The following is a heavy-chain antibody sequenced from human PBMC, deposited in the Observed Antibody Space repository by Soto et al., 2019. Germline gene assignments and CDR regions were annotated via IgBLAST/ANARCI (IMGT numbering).Heavy chain of an antibody. CDR2: IIPCFGTA. V-gene: IGHV1-69*01. Sequence: QVQLVQSGAEVKKTGSSVKVSCKTSGGTFSTFGISWVRQAPGQGLEWMGGIIPCFGTAEYSQKFEDRITITADESTNTVSMDLRSLTSEDTAIYYCARTAPMDAGDKYYYDFWGQGALVTVSS. CDR1: GGTFSTFG. CDR3: ARTAPMDAGDKYYYDF. D-gene: IGHD3-16*01. J-gene: IGHJ4*02.